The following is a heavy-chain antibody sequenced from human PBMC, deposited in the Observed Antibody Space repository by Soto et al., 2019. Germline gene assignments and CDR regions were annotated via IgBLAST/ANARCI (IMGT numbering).Heavy chain of an antibody. CDR3: ARDTYGSWSPYDDNSFHI. V-gene: IGHV4-59*12. D-gene: IGHD3-10*01. CDR1: GGSISSYY. J-gene: IGHJ3*02. CDR2: IYYSGST. Sequence: QVQLQESGPGLVKPSETLSLTCTVSGGSISSYYWSWIRQPPGKGLECIGYIYYSGSTNYNHSLKSRVTISVNTYKNQFLLKLSCVNAAHTAVYSCARDTYGSWSPYDDNSFHIWGQGTMVTVFS.